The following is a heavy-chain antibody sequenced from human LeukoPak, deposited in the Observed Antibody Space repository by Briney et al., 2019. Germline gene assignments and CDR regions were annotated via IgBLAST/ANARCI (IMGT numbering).Heavy chain of an antibody. CDR3: ARQAYTAYCGGDCYLGGPFDY. CDR1: GGSISSSSYY. CDR2: IYYSGST. V-gene: IGHV4-39*01. D-gene: IGHD2-21*01. J-gene: IGHJ4*02. Sequence: PSETLSLTCTVSGGSISSSSYYWGWIRQPPGKGLEWIGSIYYSGSTYYNPSLKSRVTISEDTSKNQFSLKLSSVTAADTAVYYCARQAYTAYCGGDCYLGGPFDYWGQGTLVTVSS.